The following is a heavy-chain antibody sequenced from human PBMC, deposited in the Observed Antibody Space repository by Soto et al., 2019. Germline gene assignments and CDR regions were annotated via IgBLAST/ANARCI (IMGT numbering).Heavy chain of an antibody. V-gene: IGHV3-7*01. CDR2: IKQDGSEK. CDR3: ARDVGYCSSTSCYTSLTADY. J-gene: IGHJ4*02. CDR1: GFTFSSYW. Sequence: EVQLVESGGGLVQPGGSLRLSCAASGFTFSSYWMSWVRQAPGKGLEWVANIKQDGSEKYYVDSVKGRFTISRDNAKNSLYQQMNSLRAEDTAVYYCARDVGYCSSTSCYTSLTADYWGQGTLVTVSS. D-gene: IGHD2-2*02.